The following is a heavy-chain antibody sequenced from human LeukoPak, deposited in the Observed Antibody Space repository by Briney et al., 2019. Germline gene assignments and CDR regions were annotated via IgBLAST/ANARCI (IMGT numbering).Heavy chain of an antibody. Sequence: PGRSLRLSCAASGFTFDDYASDWVRQAPGKGLEWASGISWNSGSIGDADSVKDRFTISIDNAKNSLYLQMSSLRAEDTALYYCAQGPDTVMVAFFDSWGEGTLVTVSS. J-gene: IGHJ4*02. CDR1: GFTFDDYA. D-gene: IGHD5-18*01. CDR2: ISWNSGSI. V-gene: IGHV3-9*01. CDR3: AQGPDTVMVAFFDS.